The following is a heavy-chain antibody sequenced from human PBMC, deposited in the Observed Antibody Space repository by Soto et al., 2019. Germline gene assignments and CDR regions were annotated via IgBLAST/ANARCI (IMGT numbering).Heavy chain of an antibody. J-gene: IGHJ4*02. D-gene: IGHD2-15*01. CDR1: GGSITNYY. CDR2: IYYSGTT. CDR3: ASWWAIKGCFTY. V-gene: IGHV4-59*08. Sequence: SETLSLTCTVSGGSITNYYWSWIRQPPGKGLEWIGYIYYSGTTNYNPSLKSRVTISVDTSKNQFSLKLSSVTAGDTAVYYCASWWAIKGCFTYWGQGSLVTVSS.